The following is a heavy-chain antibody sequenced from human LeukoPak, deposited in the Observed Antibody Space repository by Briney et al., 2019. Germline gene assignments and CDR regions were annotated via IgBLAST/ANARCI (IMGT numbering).Heavy chain of an antibody. CDR3: ARGGSSGYFNFDY. CDR2: INPSGGST. V-gene: IGHV1-46*01. J-gene: IGHJ4*02. CDR1: GGTFSSYA. Sequence: GASVKVSCKASGGTFSSYAISWVRQAPGQGLEWMGIINPSGGSTSYAQKFQGRVTMTRDTSTSTVYMELSSLRSEDTAVYYCARGGSSGYFNFDYWGQGTLVTVSS. D-gene: IGHD3-22*01.